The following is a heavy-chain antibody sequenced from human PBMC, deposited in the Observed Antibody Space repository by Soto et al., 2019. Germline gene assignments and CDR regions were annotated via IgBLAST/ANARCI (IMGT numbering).Heavy chain of an antibody. CDR3: ASQFGGRFNERPRTTNHMDV. CDR2: IYPADAHT. CDR1: GSNLTSYW. Sequence: AEYLKISCKGSGSNLTSYWIGWVRQMPAKGLEWMGLIYPADAHTRYSPSLQGQVTISADKSISTAYLQWSSLKASDTAMYYCASQFGGRFNERPRTTNHMDVWGQGTTVTVSS. D-gene: IGHD3-10*01. V-gene: IGHV5-51*01. J-gene: IGHJ6*01.